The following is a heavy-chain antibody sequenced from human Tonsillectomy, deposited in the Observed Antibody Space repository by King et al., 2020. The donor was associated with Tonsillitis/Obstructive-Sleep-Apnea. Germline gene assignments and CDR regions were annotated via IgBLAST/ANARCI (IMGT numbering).Heavy chain of an antibody. Sequence: VQLQQWGAGLLKPSETLSLTCAVYGGSFSGYYWSWIRQPPGKGLEWIGEINHSGSTNYNPSLKSRVTISVDTSKNQFSLKLRSVTAADTAVYYCAGGGIVVVTAIGGFYFDYWGQGTLVTVSS. V-gene: IGHV4-34*01. D-gene: IGHD2-21*02. CDR2: INHSGST. J-gene: IGHJ4*02. CDR1: GGSFSGYY. CDR3: AGGGIVVVTAIGGFYFDY.